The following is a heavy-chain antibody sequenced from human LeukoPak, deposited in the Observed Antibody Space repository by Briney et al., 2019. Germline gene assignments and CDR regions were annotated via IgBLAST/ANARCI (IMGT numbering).Heavy chain of an antibody. J-gene: IGHJ5*02. CDR1: GGSISSGDYY. D-gene: IGHD3-22*01. V-gene: IGHV4-30-4*01. Sequence: SETLSLTCTVSGGSISSGDYYWSWIRQPPGKGLEWIGYIYYSGSTYYNPSLKSRVTISVDTSKNQFSLKLSSVTAADTAVYYCARETLYYYDSSGYDPWGQGTLVTVSS. CDR2: IYYSGST. CDR3: ARETLYYYDSSGYDP.